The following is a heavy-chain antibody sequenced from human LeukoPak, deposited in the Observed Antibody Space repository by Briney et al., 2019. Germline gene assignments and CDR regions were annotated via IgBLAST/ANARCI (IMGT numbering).Heavy chain of an antibody. D-gene: IGHD5-18*01. Sequence: TSETLSLTCTVSGGSISSSSYYWGWIRQPPGKGLEWIGSIYYSGSTYYNPSLKSRVTISVDTSKNQFSLKLSSVTAADTAVYYCAREESSYGQYYFDYWGQGTLVTVSS. CDR1: GGSISSSSYY. J-gene: IGHJ4*02. V-gene: IGHV4-39*02. CDR2: IYYSGST. CDR3: AREESSYGQYYFDY.